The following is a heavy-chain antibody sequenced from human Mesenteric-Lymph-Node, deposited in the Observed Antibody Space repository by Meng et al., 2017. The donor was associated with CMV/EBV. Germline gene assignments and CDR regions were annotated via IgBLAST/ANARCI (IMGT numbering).Heavy chain of an antibody. D-gene: IGHD5-12*01. CDR3: ARDRRVYSAYDGGEYFDH. Sequence: GGSLRLSCAGSGLSFNDYTMNWVRQAPGKGLEGVSSISTTSSYIYYADSVKGRFTISRDNAKSSLYLQMNSLRVEDTAVYYCARDRRVYSAYDGGEYFDHWGQGTLVTVSS. J-gene: IGHJ4*02. CDR1: GLSFNDYT. V-gene: IGHV3-21*01. CDR2: ISTTSSYI.